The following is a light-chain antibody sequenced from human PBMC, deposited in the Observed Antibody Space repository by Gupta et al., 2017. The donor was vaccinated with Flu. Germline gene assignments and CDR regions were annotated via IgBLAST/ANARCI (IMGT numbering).Light chain of an antibody. V-gene: IGKV1-39*01. CDR3: QQTYSSWYT. CDR1: QTVSIS. J-gene: IGKJ2*01. CDR2: GAS. Sequence: SVGDRVAITCRASQTVSISLNWYQQKPGQAPKLRIYGASSVQSGVPSRFSGRGSGTDFTLTISSLQPEDFAVYYCQQTYSSWYTFGQGNKVE.